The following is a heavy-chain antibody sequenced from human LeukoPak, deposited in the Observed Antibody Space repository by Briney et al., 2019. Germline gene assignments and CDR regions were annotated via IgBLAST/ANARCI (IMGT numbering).Heavy chain of an antibody. J-gene: IGHJ4*02. CDR2: INPNSGGT. CDR1: GYTFTGYY. CDR3: ARDRVAVAGYFDY. V-gene: IGHV1-2*02. D-gene: IGHD6-19*01. Sequence: VKVSCKASGYTFTGYYMHWVRQAPGQGLEWMGWINPNSGGTNYAQKFQGRVTMTRDTSISTAYMELSRLRSDDTAVYYCARDRVAVAGYFDYWGQGTLVTVSS.